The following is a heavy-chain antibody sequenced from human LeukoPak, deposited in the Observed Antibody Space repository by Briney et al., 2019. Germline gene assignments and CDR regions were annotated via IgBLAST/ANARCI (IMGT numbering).Heavy chain of an antibody. CDR3: ARGDGYNYHFDY. D-gene: IGHD5-24*01. Sequence: GGSLRLSCAASGITFSSYWMSWVRQAPRKGLEWVANINQDGSEKNCVDSVKGRFTISRDNAKNSLYLQMNSRRAEDTAVYYCARGDGYNYHFDYWGQGALVTVSS. V-gene: IGHV3-7*05. CDR2: INQDGSEK. CDR1: GITFSSYW. J-gene: IGHJ4*02.